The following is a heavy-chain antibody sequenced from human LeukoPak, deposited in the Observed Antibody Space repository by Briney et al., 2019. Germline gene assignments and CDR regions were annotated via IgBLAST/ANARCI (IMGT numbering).Heavy chain of an antibody. CDR3: AGVWFGELSSWCDP. J-gene: IGHJ5*02. Sequence: KPSETLSLTCTVSGGSISSGSYYWSWIRQPAGKGLEWIGRIYTSGSTNYNPSLKSRVTISVDTSKNQFSLKLSSVTAADTAVYYCAGVWFGELSSWCDPWGQGTLVTVSS. D-gene: IGHD3-10*01. CDR2: IYTSGST. V-gene: IGHV4-61*02. CDR1: GGSISSGSYY.